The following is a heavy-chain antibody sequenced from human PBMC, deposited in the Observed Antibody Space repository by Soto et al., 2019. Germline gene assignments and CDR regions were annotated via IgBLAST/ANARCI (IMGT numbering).Heavy chain of an antibody. CDR2: IYYSGST. Sequence: SETLSLTCTVSGGSISSSSYYWGWIRQPPGKGLEWIGSIYYSGSTYYNPSLKSRVTISVDTSKNQFSLKLSPVTAADTAVYYCATFYDFWSGYNDYWGQGTLVTVSS. J-gene: IGHJ4*02. V-gene: IGHV4-39*01. CDR3: ATFYDFWSGYNDY. CDR1: GGSISSSSYY. D-gene: IGHD3-3*01.